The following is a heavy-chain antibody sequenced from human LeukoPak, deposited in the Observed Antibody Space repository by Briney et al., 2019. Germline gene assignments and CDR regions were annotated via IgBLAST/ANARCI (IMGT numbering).Heavy chain of an antibody. CDR1: GGSFSGYY. V-gene: IGHV4-34*01. J-gene: IGHJ4*02. D-gene: IGHD4/OR15-4a*01. CDR3: ARLPDYGGFDY. CDR2: INHSGST. Sequence: NPSETLSLTCAVYGGSFSGYYWSWIRQPPGKGLEWIGEINHSGSTNYNPSLKSRVTISVDTSKNQFSLKLSSVTAADTAVYYCARLPDYGGFDYWGQGTLVTVSS.